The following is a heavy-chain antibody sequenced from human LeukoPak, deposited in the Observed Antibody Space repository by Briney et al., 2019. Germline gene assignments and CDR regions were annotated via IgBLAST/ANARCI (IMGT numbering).Heavy chain of an antibody. J-gene: IGHJ4*02. Sequence: PGTSLRLSCVASGFTFTNYAMSWVRQAPGKGLEWVSSISSSSSYIYYADSVKGRFTISRDNAKNSLYLQMNSLRAEDTAVYYCARAYYNGFDYWGQGTPVTVSS. V-gene: IGHV3-21*01. CDR1: GFTFTNYA. D-gene: IGHD3-10*01. CDR3: ARAYYNGFDY. CDR2: ISSSSSYI.